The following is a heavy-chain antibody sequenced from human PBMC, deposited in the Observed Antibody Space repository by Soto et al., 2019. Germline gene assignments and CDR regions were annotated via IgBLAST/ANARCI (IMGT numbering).Heavy chain of an antibody. CDR1: GNSLTRNSAS. CDR3: SDGYCSSTRCYRVYAFDR. Sequence: SQILSFNCAISGNSLTRNSASWNWIRQSPSRGLEWMGRTYYRCKWYNDYAVSVKSRITINPDTSKNQFSLQLNSVTPEDTAVYYCSDGYCSSTRCYRVYAFDRWGQGKMVTVS. J-gene: IGHJ3*02. CDR2: TYYRCKWYN. D-gene: IGHD2-2*02. V-gene: IGHV6-1*01.